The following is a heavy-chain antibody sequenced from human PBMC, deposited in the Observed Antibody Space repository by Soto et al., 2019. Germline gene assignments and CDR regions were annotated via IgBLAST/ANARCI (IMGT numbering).Heavy chain of an antibody. CDR2: TYSSGSA. CDR3: ARHRSLDIRRPFDI. V-gene: IGHV4-59*08. D-gene: IGHD4-17*01. J-gene: IGHJ3*02. Sequence: SETLSLTCTVSGGSISGYYWSWIRQPPGKRLEWIGYTYSSGSANYNPSLKSRVTMSVDAANNQFSLKLSSVTAADTAVYHCARHRSLDIRRPFDIWGQGTMVTVSS. CDR1: GGSISGYY.